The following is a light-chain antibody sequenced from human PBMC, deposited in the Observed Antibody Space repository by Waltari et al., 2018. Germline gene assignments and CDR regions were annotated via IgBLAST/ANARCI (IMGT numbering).Light chain of an antibody. CDR3: LQYHGPPLT. Sequence: VMTQSPHSLAVSLGERATIDCHSSQSVLDSANNKNYLAWYQQRPGQSPGLLIYWASTRESGVPDRFSGSGSGTDFTLTISGLQAEDVAVYYCLQYHGPPLTFGQGTRLEIK. CDR1: QSVLDSANNKNY. J-gene: IGKJ5*01. CDR2: WAS. V-gene: IGKV4-1*01.